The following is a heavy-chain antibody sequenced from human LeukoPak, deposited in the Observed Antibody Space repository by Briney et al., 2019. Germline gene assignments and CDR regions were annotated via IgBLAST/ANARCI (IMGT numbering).Heavy chain of an antibody. Sequence: GGSLRLSCAASGFTFSTYRMNWVRQAPGKGLEWVSSTSGSSSYIYYADSLKGRFTTSRDNAKNSLYLQMNSLRAEDTAVYYCARVGVYYYYMDVWGKGTTVTVSS. V-gene: IGHV3-21*01. CDR3: ARVGVYYYYMDV. D-gene: IGHD3-16*01. CDR2: TSGSSSYI. J-gene: IGHJ6*03. CDR1: GFTFSTYR.